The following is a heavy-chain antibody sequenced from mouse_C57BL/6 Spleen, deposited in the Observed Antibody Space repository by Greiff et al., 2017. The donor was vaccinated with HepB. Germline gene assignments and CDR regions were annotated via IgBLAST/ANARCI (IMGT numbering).Heavy chain of an antibody. D-gene: IGHD2-4*01. V-gene: IGHV3-6*01. CDR1: GYSITSGYY. CDR2: ISYDGSN. Sequence: EVQLQESGPGLVKPSQSLSLTCSVTGYSITSGYYWNWIRQFPGNKLEWMGYISYDGSNNYNPSLKNRISITRDTSKNQSFLKLNSVTTEDTATYYCARGYDYGNDYWGQGTTLTVSS. CDR3: ARGYDYGNDY. J-gene: IGHJ2*01.